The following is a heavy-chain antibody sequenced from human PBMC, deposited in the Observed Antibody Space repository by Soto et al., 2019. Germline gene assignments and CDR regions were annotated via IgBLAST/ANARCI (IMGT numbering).Heavy chain of an antibody. CDR3: ARQENS. V-gene: IGHV4-39*01. J-gene: IGHJ1*01. CDR1: GVSISSSTQY. D-gene: IGHD1-7*01. CDR2: IYQSGSA. Sequence: SETLSLTCTVSGVSISSSTQYWGWIRQPPGKGLEWIGSIYQSGSAYYNPSFKSRVSISVDPSKNQFSLTLDSVTAADTAVYYCARQENSWGQGTLVTSPQ.